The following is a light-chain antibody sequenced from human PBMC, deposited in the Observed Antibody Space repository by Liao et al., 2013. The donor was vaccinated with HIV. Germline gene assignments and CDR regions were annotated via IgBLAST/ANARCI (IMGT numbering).Light chain of an antibody. CDR2: YDT. J-gene: IGLJ2*01. CDR1: NIGSKT. V-gene: IGLV3-21*01. CDR3: QVWDSSSDHPTV. Sequence: SYVLTQPPSVSVAPGKTARITCGGNNIGSKTVHWYQQKPGQAPVVVIYYDTDRPSGIPERFSGSNSGNTATLTISRVEAGDEADYYCQVWDSSSDHPTVFGGGTKLTVL.